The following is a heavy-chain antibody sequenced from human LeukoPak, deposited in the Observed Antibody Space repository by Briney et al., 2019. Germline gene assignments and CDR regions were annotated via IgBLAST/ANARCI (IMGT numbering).Heavy chain of an antibody. V-gene: IGHV4-34*01. CDR1: GGSFSGYY. CDR3: ATKVVVVAATLAGWFDP. CDR2: INHSGST. Sequence: KPSETLSLTCAVYGGSFSGYYWSWIRQPPGKGLEWIGEINHSGSTNYNPSLKSRVTISVDTSKNQFSLKLSSVTAAATAVYYCATKVVVVAATLAGWFDPWGQGTLVTVSS. D-gene: IGHD2-15*01. J-gene: IGHJ5*02.